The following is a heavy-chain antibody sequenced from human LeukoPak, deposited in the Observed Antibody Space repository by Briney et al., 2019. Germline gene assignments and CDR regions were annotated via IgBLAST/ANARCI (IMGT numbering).Heavy chain of an antibody. J-gene: IGHJ4*02. CDR3: ARYSSSSWYTFDY. D-gene: IGHD6-13*01. Sequence: GGSLRLSCAASGFTFSSYGMHWVRQAPGKGLEWVAVIWYDGSNKYYADSVKGRFTISRDNSKNTLYLQMNSLRAEDTAVYYCARYSSSSWYTFDYWGQGTLVTISS. CDR1: GFTFSSYG. CDR2: IWYDGSNK. V-gene: IGHV3-33*01.